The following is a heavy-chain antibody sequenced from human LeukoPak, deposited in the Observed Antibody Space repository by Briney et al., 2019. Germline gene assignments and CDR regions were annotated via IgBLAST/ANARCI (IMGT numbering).Heavy chain of an antibody. CDR1: GGSISSYY. D-gene: IGHD2-2*01. J-gene: IGHJ3*02. Sequence: SETLSLTCTVSGGSISSYYWSWIRQPPGKGLEWIGYIYYSGSTNYNPSLKSRVTISVDTSKNQFSLKLSSVTAAYTAVYYCARIIVVPAAKAAFDIWGQGTMVTVSS. CDR2: IYYSGST. CDR3: ARIIVVPAAKAAFDI. V-gene: IGHV4-59*01.